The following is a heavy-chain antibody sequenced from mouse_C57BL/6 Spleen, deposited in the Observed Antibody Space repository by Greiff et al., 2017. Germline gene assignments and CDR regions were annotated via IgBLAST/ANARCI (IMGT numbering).Heavy chain of an antibody. D-gene: IGHD2-1*01. Sequence: VQLQQSGAELVRPGSSVKLSCKASGYTFTSYWMDWVKQRPGQGLEWIGNIYPSDSETHYNQKFKDKATLTVDKSSSTAYMQLSSLTSEDSAVYYCARPIYYGNYWYFDVWGTGTTVTVSS. V-gene: IGHV1-61*01. CDR3: ARPIYYGNYWYFDV. J-gene: IGHJ1*03. CDR2: IYPSDSET. CDR1: GYTFTSYW.